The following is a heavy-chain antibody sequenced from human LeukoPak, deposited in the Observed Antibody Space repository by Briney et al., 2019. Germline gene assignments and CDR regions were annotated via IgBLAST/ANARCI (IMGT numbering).Heavy chain of an antibody. CDR2: MYHSGSI. CDR3: ARENIELATASNWFDP. J-gene: IGHJ5*02. CDR1: GSSINSGYY. Sequence: SETLSLTCTVSGSSINSGYYWGWIRQPPGKGLEWIGCMYHSGSIYSNPSLKSRVTISLETSKNQFSLKLSSVTAADTAVYYCARENIELATASNWFDPWGQGTLVTVSS. D-gene: IGHD2-8*02. V-gene: IGHV4-38-2*02.